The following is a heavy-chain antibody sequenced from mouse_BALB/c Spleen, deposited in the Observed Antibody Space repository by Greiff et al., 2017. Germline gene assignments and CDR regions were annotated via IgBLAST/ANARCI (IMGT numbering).Heavy chain of an antibody. Sequence: EVQRVESGGGLVQPGGSRKLSCAASGFTFSSFGMHWVRQAPEKGLEWVAYISSGSSTIYYADTVKGRFTISRDNPKNTLFLQMTSLRSEDTAMYYCARNLYDGYYVGLAYWGQGTLSLSLQ. V-gene: IGHV5-17*02. CDR1: GFTFSSFG. CDR2: ISSGSSTI. CDR3: ARNLYDGYYVGLAY. D-gene: IGHD2-3*01. J-gene: IGHJ3*01.